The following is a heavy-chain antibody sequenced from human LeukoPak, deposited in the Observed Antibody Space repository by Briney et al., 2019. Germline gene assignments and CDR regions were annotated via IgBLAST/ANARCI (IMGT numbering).Heavy chain of an antibody. CDR1: GFTFSNYS. Sequence: PGGSLRLSCAASGFTFSNYSMNWVRQAPGKGLEWVSSIGTTGSYIFYADSVKGRFTISRDNAKNTLYLQMNSLRAEDTAVYYCARVPSSTVTTVNWGQGTLVPVSS. CDR3: ARVPSSTVTTVN. CDR2: IGTTGSYI. J-gene: IGHJ4*02. V-gene: IGHV3-21*01. D-gene: IGHD4-17*01.